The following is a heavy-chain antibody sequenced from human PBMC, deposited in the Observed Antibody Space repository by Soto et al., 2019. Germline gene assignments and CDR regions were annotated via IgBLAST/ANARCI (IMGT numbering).Heavy chain of an antibody. D-gene: IGHD5-18*01. J-gene: IGHJ4*01. Sequence: GGSLRLSCAASGFTFSTYDMNWVRQTPGKGLEWVSMSSGSDGSTDYAESVKGRFTISRDNSQNTLYLQMNSLRAEDTAEYYYASRIGYGYALEYWGHGTLVTVSS. CDR1: GFTFSTYD. V-gene: IGHV3-23*01. CDR3: ASRIGYGYALEY. CDR2: SSGSDGST.